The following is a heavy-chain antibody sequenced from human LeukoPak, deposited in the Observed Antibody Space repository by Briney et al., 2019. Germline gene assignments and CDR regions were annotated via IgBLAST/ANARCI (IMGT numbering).Heavy chain of an antibody. D-gene: IGHD2-15*01. J-gene: IGHJ6*03. V-gene: IGHV3-21*04. CDR3: AKLGGDYCSGGSCDYYYYYYMDV. CDR2: ISSSSSYI. Sequence: GGSLRLSCAASGFTFSSYSMNWVRQAPGKGLEWVSSISSSSSYIYYADSVKGRFTISRDNAKNSLYLQMNSLRAEDTAVYYCAKLGGDYCSGGSCDYYYYYYMDVWGKGTTVTVSS. CDR1: GFTFSSYS.